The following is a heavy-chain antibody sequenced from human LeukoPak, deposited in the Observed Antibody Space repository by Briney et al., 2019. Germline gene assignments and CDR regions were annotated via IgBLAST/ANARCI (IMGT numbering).Heavy chain of an antibody. D-gene: IGHD2-21*02. CDR2: ISGSGDNT. Sequence: GGSLRLSCAASGFTFSSYRMNWVRQAPGKGLEWVSAISGSGDNTYYADSVKGRFTISRDNPENTLYLQMNSLRAEDTAVYYCAKDPPQLAYCGGDCTYYYYGMDVWGQGTTVTVSS. V-gene: IGHV3-23*01. CDR1: GFTFSSYR. J-gene: IGHJ6*02. CDR3: AKDPPQLAYCGGDCTYYYYGMDV.